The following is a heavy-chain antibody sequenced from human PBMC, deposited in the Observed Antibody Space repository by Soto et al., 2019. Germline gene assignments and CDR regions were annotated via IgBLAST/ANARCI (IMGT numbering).Heavy chain of an antibody. CDR2: IFGSGTRT. V-gene: IGHV3-23*01. J-gene: IGHJ1*01. CDR1: GFTFRDYT. D-gene: IGHD2-8*01. CDR3: AKDRLSAWYAAYFQN. Sequence: EVVLLESGGALVQPGGSLRLSCAASGFTFRDYTLAWVRQAPGKGLEWVAAIFGSGTRTYYADSLEGRFSISRDNSRDTLYLQMNNLRVEDTAIYYCAKDRLSAWYAAYFQNWGRGTLVTVSS.